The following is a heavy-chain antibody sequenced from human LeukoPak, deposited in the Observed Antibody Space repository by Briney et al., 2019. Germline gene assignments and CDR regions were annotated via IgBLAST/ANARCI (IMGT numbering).Heavy chain of an antibody. CDR1: GYTLTELS. D-gene: IGHD3-9*01. CDR2: FYPEDGET. Sequence: ASVKVSCKVSGYTLTELSMHWVRQAPGKGLEWMGGFYPEDGETIYAQKFQGRVTMTEDTSTDTAYMELSSLRSEDTAVYYCAKTYYDILTGYRVKNYYYGMDVWGQGTTVTVSS. V-gene: IGHV1-24*01. CDR3: AKTYYDILTGYRVKNYYYGMDV. J-gene: IGHJ6*02.